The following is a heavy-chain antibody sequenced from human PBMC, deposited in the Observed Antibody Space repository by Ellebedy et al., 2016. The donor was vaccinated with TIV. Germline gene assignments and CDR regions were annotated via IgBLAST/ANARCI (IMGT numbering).Heavy chain of an antibody. V-gene: IGHV4-59*01. CDR1: GDSIRNDH. Sequence: MPGGSLRLSCTVSGDSIRNDHWGWIRQSPEKGLEWLGFIRDDGYIDYNPSLAGRVTVSGDPSRNQVSLNLRSMTPADTAVYYCARGGCSSCYIVSWGQGTQVTVSS. D-gene: IGHD3-22*01. J-gene: IGHJ4*02. CDR3: ARGGCSSCYIVS. CDR2: IRDDGYI.